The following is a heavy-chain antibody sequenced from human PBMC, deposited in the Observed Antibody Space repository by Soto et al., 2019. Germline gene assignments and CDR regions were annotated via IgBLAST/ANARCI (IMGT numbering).Heavy chain of an antibody. J-gene: IGHJ6*02. Sequence: SQTLSLTCVISGDSVSINSAAWNWIRQSPSRGLECLGRTYYRSKWYNDYAVSVKSRITINPDTSKNQFSLQLNSVTPEDTAVYYCARGRHYDILTGYYTIYYGMDVWGQGTTVTVSS. CDR2: TYYRSKWYN. CDR3: ARGRHYDILTGYYTIYYGMDV. D-gene: IGHD3-9*01. V-gene: IGHV6-1*01. CDR1: GDSVSINSAA.